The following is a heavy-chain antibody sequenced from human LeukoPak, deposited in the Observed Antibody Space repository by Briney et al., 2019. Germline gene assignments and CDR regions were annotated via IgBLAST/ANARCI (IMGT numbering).Heavy chain of an antibody. D-gene: IGHD1-26*01. J-gene: IGHJ2*01. V-gene: IGHV4-31*03. CDR2: IYYSGST. CDR1: GGSISSGGYY. Sequence: SETLSLTCTVSGGSISSGGYYWSWIRQHPGKGLEWIGYIYYSGSTYYNPSLKSRVTISVDTSKNQFSLKLSSVTAADTAVYYCAKDTLLNWYFDLWGRGTLVTVSS. CDR3: AKDTLLNWYFDL.